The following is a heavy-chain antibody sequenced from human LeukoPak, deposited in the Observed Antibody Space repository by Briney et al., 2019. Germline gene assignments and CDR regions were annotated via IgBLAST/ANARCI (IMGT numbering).Heavy chain of an antibody. CDR3: ARGRRTSITIFGVVSFRQFDY. V-gene: IGHV4-30-2*06. CDR1: GGSVSSGGIS. CDR2: IFHSGST. J-gene: IGHJ4*02. D-gene: IGHD3-3*01. Sequence: SETLSLTCAVSGGSVSSGGISWTWIRQSPGMGLEWIGYIFHSGSTYYNPSLKSRLTISLDTSKNQFSLKLSSVTAADTAVYYCARGRRTSITIFGVVSFRQFDYWGQGTLVTVSS.